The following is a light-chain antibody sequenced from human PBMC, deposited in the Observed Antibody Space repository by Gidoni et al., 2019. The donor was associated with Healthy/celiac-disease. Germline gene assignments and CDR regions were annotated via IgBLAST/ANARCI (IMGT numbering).Light chain of an antibody. Sequence: EIVMTQSPATLSVSPGDRATLSCRASQSISSNLDWYQQKPGQAPKLLIYGASTRATGIPARFSGSGSGTEFTLTISSLQSEDFAVYYCQQYNNWPSTFGQGTRLEIK. V-gene: IGKV3-15*01. CDR1: QSISSN. CDR3: QQYNNWPST. CDR2: GAS. J-gene: IGKJ5*01.